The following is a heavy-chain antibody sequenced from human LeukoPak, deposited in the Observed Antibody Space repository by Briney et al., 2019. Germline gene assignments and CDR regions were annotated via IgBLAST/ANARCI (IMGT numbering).Heavy chain of an antibody. CDR3: ARGGSQQNYYYNYMDV. Sequence: SGTLSLTCAVSGDSISSSHLWTWVRQAPEKGLEWIGEISRTGKTYYSPSLTSRVTMSLDKSKNQFSLKLSSVSAADTAVYYCARGGSQQNYYYNYMDVWGKGTTVTVSS. J-gene: IGHJ6*03. CDR1: GDSISSSHL. CDR2: ISRTGKT. D-gene: IGHD1-26*01. V-gene: IGHV4-4*02.